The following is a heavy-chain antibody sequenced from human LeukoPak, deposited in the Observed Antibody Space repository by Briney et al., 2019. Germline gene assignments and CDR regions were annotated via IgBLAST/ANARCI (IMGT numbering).Heavy chain of an antibody. CDR1: GFTFSSYA. CDR3: AKDRPNGMDV. J-gene: IGHJ6*02. Sequence: GGSLRLSCAASGFTFSSYALSWVRQAPGKGLEWVSGINGRGDGTYYADPVKGRFTISRDNSQNTLYLQMNGLRAEDTAVYYCAKDRPNGMDVWGQGTTVIVSS. CDR2: INGRGDGT. V-gene: IGHV3-23*01.